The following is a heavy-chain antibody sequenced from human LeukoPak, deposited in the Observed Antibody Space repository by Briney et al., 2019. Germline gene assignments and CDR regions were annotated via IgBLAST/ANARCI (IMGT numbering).Heavy chain of an antibody. CDR1: GFTFSSYS. D-gene: IGHD3-10*01. CDR3: ASVGTYYYGSGSYSPFDY. V-gene: IGHV3-21*05. CDR2: ISSSSYI. Sequence: PGGSLRLSCAASGFTFSSYSMNWVRQAPGKGLEWVSYISSSSYIYYADSVKGRFTISRDNAKNSLYLQMNSLRAEDTAVYYCASVGTYYYGSGSYSPFDYWGQGTLVTVSS. J-gene: IGHJ4*02.